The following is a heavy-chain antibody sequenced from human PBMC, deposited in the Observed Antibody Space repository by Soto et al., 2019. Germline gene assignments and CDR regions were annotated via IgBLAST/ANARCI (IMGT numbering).Heavy chain of an antibody. V-gene: IGHV4-59*01. Sequence: PSETLSFTCTVSGGSISSYYWSWIRQPPGKGLEWIGYIYYSGSTNYNPSLKSRVTISVDTSKNQFSLKLSSVTAADTAVYYCAKGYNFDYWGQGTLVTVSS. D-gene: IGHD3-10*01. CDR3: AKGYNFDY. CDR2: IYYSGST. CDR1: GGSISSYY. J-gene: IGHJ4*02.